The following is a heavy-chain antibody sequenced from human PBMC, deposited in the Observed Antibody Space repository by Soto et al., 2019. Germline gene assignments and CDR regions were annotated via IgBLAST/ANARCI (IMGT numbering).Heavy chain of an antibody. CDR3: ARTSMQSRGYSYGHGGMDV. CDR2: IDPSDSYT. V-gene: IGHV5-10-1*01. Sequence: GESLKISCEGSGYSFTSYWINWGRQMPGKGLEWMGRIDPSDSYTNYSPSFQGHVTISADKSISTAYLQWSSLKASDTAMYYCARTSMQSRGYSYGHGGMDVWGQGTTVTVSS. CDR1: GYSFTSYW. D-gene: IGHD5-18*01. J-gene: IGHJ6*02.